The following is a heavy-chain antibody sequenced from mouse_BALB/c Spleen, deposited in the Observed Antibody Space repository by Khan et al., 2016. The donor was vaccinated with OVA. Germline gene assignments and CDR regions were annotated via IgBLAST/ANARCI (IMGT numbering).Heavy chain of an antibody. Sequence: QVQLQQSGAELVRPGVSVKISCKGSGYTFTDFAMHWVKQSHAKSLEWIGVISTYNGDADYNQKFKGKATMTVDKSSSTAYRELASLTDEDAAIYYCARGSGNSRFAYWGQGTLVTVSA. J-gene: IGHJ3*01. D-gene: IGHD1-3*01. CDR1: GYTFTDFA. CDR2: ISTYNGDA. V-gene: IGHV1S137*01. CDR3: ARGSGNSRFAY.